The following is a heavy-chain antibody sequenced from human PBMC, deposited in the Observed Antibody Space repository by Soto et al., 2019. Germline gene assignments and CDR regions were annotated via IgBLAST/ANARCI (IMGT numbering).Heavy chain of an antibody. Sequence: RGVSLRLSCXASGGSCADLAMHWVLRAQGKGLEWVALVAHDGITKYYAGSVKGRFTVSSDKSTNTLFLQMDSLDTEDTGVYYCARDDRITGIVADLDLWGRGTLVTVSS. CDR3: ARDDRITGIVADLDL. V-gene: IGHV3-30-3*01. CDR1: GGSCADLA. J-gene: IGHJ5*02. D-gene: IGHD1-20*01. CDR2: VAHDGITK.